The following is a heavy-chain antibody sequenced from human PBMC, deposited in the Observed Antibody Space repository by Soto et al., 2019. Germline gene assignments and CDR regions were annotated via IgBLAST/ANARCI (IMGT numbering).Heavy chain of an antibody. CDR1: GFTFSDHG. Sequence: GGSLRLSCVGSGFTFSDHGMSWVRQAPGKGLEWVSAISGNVGSTFYADSVKGRFTISRDNSKNTLYLQMNSLRDEDTAVYYCAKDRNIAARNYDEWGQGVLVTVSS. CDR3: AKDRNIAARNYDE. V-gene: IGHV3-23*01. CDR2: ISGNVGST. D-gene: IGHD6-6*01. J-gene: IGHJ4*02.